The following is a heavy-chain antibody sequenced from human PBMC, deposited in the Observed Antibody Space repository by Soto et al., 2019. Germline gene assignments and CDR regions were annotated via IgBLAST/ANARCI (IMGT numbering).Heavy chain of an antibody. CDR1: GGAISSSSYY. CDR2: IYYSGSS. D-gene: IGHD3-3*01. V-gene: IGHV4-39*01. CDR3: ASQATTYFEVVIGWFAH. J-gene: IGHJ5*02. Sequence: QLQLQESGPGLVTPSETMSLTCTGSGGAISSSSYYWGWMRQPPGKWLGWIGSIYYSGSSYYNPSLKSRVTISVDTSKSLCALKLSSVTAADTAVYYCASQATTYFEVVIGWFAHWGQGTLVTVS.